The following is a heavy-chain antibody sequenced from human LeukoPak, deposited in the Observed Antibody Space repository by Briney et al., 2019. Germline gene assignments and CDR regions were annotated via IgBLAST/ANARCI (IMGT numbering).Heavy chain of an antibody. V-gene: IGHV1-69*05. CDR1: GGTFSSYA. J-gene: IGHJ6*03. CDR3: ARGRCSSTSCYTRPTYYYYMDV. Sequence: SVKVSCKASGGTFSSYAISWVRQALGQGLEWMGGIIPIFGTANYAQKFQGRVTITTDESTSTAYMELSSLRSEDTAVYYCARGRCSSTSCYTRPTYYYYMDVWGQGTTVTVSS. D-gene: IGHD2-2*02. CDR2: IIPIFGTA.